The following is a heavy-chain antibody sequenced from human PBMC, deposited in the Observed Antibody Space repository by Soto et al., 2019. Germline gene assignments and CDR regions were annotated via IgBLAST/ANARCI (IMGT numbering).Heavy chain of an antibody. Sequence: VHLQQWGAGLLKPSETLSLTCAVYGESLNYFYWSWIRQAPGKGLEWIGDFYDGGTINSNPSLKSRVTILAPTSSNQFSLRLTSVTAADTAIYYCARGKWADRFANWGQGTLVTVSS. CDR3: ARGKWADRFAN. CDR1: GESLNYFY. D-gene: IGHD1-26*01. V-gene: IGHV4-34*01. J-gene: IGHJ5*02. CDR2: FYDGGTI.